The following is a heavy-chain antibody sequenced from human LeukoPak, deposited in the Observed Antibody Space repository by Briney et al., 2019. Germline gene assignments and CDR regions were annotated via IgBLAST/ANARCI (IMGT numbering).Heavy chain of an antibody. CDR3: ARHYGSSGTHFDY. Sequence: GESLKISCKGSGNSFTTYWIGWVRQMPGKGLEWMGIIYPGDSDTRYSPSFEGQVTISADKSKSITTAYLQWSSLKASDTAMYYCARHYGSSGTHFDYWGQGTLVTVSS. J-gene: IGHJ4*02. V-gene: IGHV5-51*01. D-gene: IGHD6-6*01. CDR1: GNSFTTYW. CDR2: IYPGDSDT.